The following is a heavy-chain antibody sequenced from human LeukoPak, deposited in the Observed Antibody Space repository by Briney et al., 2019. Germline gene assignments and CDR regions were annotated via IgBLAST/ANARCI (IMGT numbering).Heavy chain of an antibody. Sequence: GGSLRLSCAASGCTFSNCWMSWVRQAPVNGLEWVDNIKEDGSAIYYMDSVKGRFTISRDNAKNSVYLQMNSLRGEDTAVYYCARDFWGSGDYWGQGALVTVSS. CDR2: IKEDGSAI. V-gene: IGHV3-7*01. CDR3: ARDFWGSGDY. D-gene: IGHD7-27*01. J-gene: IGHJ4*02. CDR1: GCTFSNCW.